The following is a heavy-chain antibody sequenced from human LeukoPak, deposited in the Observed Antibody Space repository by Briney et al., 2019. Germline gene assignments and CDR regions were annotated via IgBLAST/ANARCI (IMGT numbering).Heavy chain of an antibody. CDR3: AKSRSGSANWAPQIFDN. D-gene: IGHD1-1*01. J-gene: IGHJ4*02. Sequence: KAGGSLRLSCAASGFTFSSYSMNWVRQAPGKGLEWVSSISSSSNYIYYADYVKGRFTISRDNSKNSLFVQMNSLRAEDTAVYFCAKSRSGSANWAPQIFDNWGQGTLVTVSS. CDR2: ISSSSNYI. V-gene: IGHV3-21*03. CDR1: GFTFSSYS.